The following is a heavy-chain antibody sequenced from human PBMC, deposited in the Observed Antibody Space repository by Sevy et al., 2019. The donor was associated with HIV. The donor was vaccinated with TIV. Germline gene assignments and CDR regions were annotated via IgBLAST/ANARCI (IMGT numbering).Heavy chain of an antibody. CDR2: ISISGRMI. J-gene: IGHJ4*02. CDR3: AREVDGVRGVYDY. CDR1: GFTFSNYY. V-gene: IGHV3-11*01. D-gene: IGHD3-10*01. Sequence: GESLKISCAASGFTFSNYYMNWIRQAPGKGLEWVSSISISGRMISYADSVKGRFTISRDNAKNSLYLQMSSLRAVDTAVYYCAREVDGVRGVYDYWGQGTLVTVSS.